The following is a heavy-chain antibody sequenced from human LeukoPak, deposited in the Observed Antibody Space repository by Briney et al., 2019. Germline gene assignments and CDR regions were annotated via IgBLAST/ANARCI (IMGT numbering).Heavy chain of an antibody. D-gene: IGHD3-10*01. CDR2: IYSGGST. CDR3: ARDQDYYGSGSYGPDH. Sequence: GGSLRLSCAASGFTVSSNYMSWVRQAPGKGLEWVSFIYSGGSTYYADSVKGRFTISRDNSKNTLYLQMNSLRAEDTAVYYCARDQDYYGSGSYGPDHWGQGVLVTVSS. CDR1: GFTVSSNY. J-gene: IGHJ5*02. V-gene: IGHV3-53*01.